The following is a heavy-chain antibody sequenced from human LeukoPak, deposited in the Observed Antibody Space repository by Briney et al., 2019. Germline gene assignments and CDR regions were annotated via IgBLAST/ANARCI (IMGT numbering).Heavy chain of an antibody. Sequence: PGGSLRLSCAASGFTFSSYSMNWVRQAPGKGLEWVSSISSSSSYIYYADSVKGRFTISRDNAKNTLYLQMNSLRAEDTAVYYCAAYVYYGDYGAGPDYYYYGMDVWGQGTTVTVSS. D-gene: IGHD4-17*01. CDR1: GFTFSSYS. CDR3: AAYVYYGDYGAGPDYYYYGMDV. CDR2: ISSSSSYI. J-gene: IGHJ6*02. V-gene: IGHV3-21*04.